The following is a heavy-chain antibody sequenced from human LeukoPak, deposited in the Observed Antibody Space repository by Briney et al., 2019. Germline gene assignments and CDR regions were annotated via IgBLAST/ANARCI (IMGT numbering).Heavy chain of an antibody. D-gene: IGHD3-16*01. CDR2: IYSGGST. CDR3: ARYLIGRYDYIWGSSRHDAFDI. J-gene: IGHJ3*02. V-gene: IGHV3-53*01. Sequence: GGSLRLSCAASGFTVSSNYMSWVRQAPGKGLEWVSVIYSGGSTYYADSVKGRFTISGDNSKNTLYLQMNSLRAEDTAVYYCARYLIGRYDYIWGSSRHDAFDIWGQGTMVTVSS. CDR1: GFTVSSNY.